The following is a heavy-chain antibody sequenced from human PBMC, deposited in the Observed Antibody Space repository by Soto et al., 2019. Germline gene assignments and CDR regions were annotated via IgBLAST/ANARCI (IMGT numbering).Heavy chain of an antibody. D-gene: IGHD5-18*01. Sequence: PXETLSLTCTVSGASVSSYFWSWIRQPPGKGLEWVAYVSYSGSPHYNPSLQSRVTVSVDTSKSQFSLEVTSLTAADTAVYYCERGGPVQLWAFDYWGQGSLVTVSS. CDR1: GASVSSYF. J-gene: IGHJ4*02. V-gene: IGHV4-59*02. CDR3: ERGGPVQLWAFDY. CDR2: VSYSGSP.